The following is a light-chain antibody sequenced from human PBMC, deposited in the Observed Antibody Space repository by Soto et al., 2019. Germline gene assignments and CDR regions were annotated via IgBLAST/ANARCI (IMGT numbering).Light chain of an antibody. Sequence: IRMTQSPSSLSASLGDRATITCRASQSISSYLTWYQQKPGQAPKLLIYAASSLQSGVPSRFSGSGSGTDFTLTISSLQPEDFATYYCQQSYSTPRTFGQGTKADIK. J-gene: IGKJ1*01. V-gene: IGKV1-39*01. CDR1: QSISSY. CDR2: AAS. CDR3: QQSYSTPRT.